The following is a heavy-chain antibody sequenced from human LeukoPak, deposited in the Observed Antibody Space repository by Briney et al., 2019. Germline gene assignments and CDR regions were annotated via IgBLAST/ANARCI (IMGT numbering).Heavy chain of an antibody. CDR2: INPNSGGT. J-gene: IGHJ4*02. Sequence: ASVKVFCKASGYTFTGYYMHWVRQAPGQGLEWMGWINPNSGGTNYAQKFQGRVTMTRDTSISTAYMELSRLRSDDTAVYYCAIAYCSSTSCYTFKWGFDYWGQGTLVTVSS. V-gene: IGHV1-2*02. CDR1: GYTFTGYY. CDR3: AIAYCSSTSCYTFKWGFDY. D-gene: IGHD2-2*02.